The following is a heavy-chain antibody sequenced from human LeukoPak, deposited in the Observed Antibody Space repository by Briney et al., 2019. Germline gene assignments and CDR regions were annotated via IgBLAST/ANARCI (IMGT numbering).Heavy chain of an antibody. CDR2: IKQDGSEK. V-gene: IGHV3-7*05. CDR1: GFTFSSSW. J-gene: IGHJ4*02. CDR3: ARPIGPGLGIQIDD. Sequence: GGSLRLSCAASGFTFSSSWMTWVRQAPGKGLDWVASIKQDGSEKYYVDSVKGRFTISRDNAKNSLYLQMNSLRAEDTAVYYCARPIGPGLGIQIDDWGQGTLVTVSS. D-gene: IGHD1-14*01.